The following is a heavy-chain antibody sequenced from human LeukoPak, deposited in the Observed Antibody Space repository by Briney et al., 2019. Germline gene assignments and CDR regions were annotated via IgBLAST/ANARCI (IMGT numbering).Heavy chain of an antibody. Sequence: SETLSLTCAVYGGSFSGYYWSWIRQPPGKGLEWSGEINHSGSTNYNPTLKSRVTISVDTSKNQFSLKLSSVTAADTAVYYCASRRGYSGYDYTRWFDPWGQGTLVTVSS. J-gene: IGHJ5*02. CDR1: GGSFSGYY. CDR3: ASRRGYSGYDYTRWFDP. CDR2: INHSGST. V-gene: IGHV4-34*01. D-gene: IGHD5-12*01.